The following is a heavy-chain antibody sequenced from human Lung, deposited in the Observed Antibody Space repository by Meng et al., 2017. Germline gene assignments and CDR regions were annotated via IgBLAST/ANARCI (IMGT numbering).Heavy chain of an antibody. CDR3: AKEGYDARLVLGEFSLVGYGMDV. J-gene: IGHJ6*02. CDR1: GASINNGDYY. Sequence: SGTLSLTCTVSGASINNGDYYWSWIRQPAGKGLEWIGRIYTTGDTNYNPSLKNRVTISIDTSKNQFSLKLTSVTAADTAVYYCAKEGYDARLVLGEFSLVGYGMDVWGQGTTVTVSS. CDR2: IYTTGDT. V-gene: IGHV4-61*02. D-gene: IGHD3-16*02.